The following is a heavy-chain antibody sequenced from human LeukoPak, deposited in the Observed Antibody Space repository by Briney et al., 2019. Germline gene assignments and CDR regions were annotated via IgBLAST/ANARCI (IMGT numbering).Heavy chain of an antibody. CDR3: ARDRRSATVNNYYYYMDV. Sequence: SETLSLTCTLPDGSISGYYWSWIRQPAGKGLEWIGRIDTSGSTNYNPSLKSRVTMSVETSKNQFSLKLTSVTAADTALYFCARDRRSATVNNYYYYMDVWGKGTTVTVSS. J-gene: IGHJ6*03. D-gene: IGHD4-11*01. V-gene: IGHV4-4*07. CDR1: DGSISGYY. CDR2: IDTSGST.